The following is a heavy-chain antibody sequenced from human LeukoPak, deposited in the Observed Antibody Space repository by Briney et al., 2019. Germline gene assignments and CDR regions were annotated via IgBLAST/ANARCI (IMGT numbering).Heavy chain of an antibody. V-gene: IGHV4-30-4*01. J-gene: IGHJ5*02. D-gene: IGHD3-10*01. CDR3: ARDRIWFGGQNWFDP. CDR1: GGSISSGDYY. CDR2: IYYSGST. Sequence: SETLSLTCTVSGGSISSGDYYWSWIRQPPGKGLEWIGYIYYSGSTYYNPSLKSRVTISVDTSKNQFSLKLSSVTAADTAVYYCARDRIWFGGQNWFDPWGQGTLVTVSS.